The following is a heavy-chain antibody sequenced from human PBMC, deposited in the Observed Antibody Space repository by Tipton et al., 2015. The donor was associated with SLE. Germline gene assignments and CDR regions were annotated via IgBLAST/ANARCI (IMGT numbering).Heavy chain of an antibody. CDR1: GGSISSYY. CDR2: IYYSGST. V-gene: IGHV4-59*12. Sequence: TLSLTCTVSGGSISSYYWSWIRQPPGKGLEWIGYIYYSGSTYYNPSLKSRVTISIDTSKNQFSLKLNSVTAADTAVYYCARALQNYFDYWGQGTLVTVSS. J-gene: IGHJ4*02. CDR3: ARALQNYFDY.